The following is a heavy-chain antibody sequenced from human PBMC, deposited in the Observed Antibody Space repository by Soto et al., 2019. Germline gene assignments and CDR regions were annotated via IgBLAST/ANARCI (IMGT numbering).Heavy chain of an antibody. CDR1: GDSINSDY. V-gene: IGHV4-59*08. Sequence: PSGTLSLTFNVSGDSINSDYWSWVRQPPGKGLEWIGYIYNSGSTNYNPSLKSRVTMSLDPSKNQFSLKLSSVTAADTAVYYCARYLRNGLYYMDVWGEGTTVTVSS. J-gene: IGHJ6*03. D-gene: IGHD3-3*01. CDR2: IYNSGST. CDR3: ARYLRNGLYYMDV.